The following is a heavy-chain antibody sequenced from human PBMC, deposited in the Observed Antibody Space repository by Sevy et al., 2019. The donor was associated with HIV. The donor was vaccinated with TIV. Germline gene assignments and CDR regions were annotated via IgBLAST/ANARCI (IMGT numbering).Heavy chain of an antibody. V-gene: IGHV3-15*01. CDR2: IKSKTDGGKT. J-gene: IGHJ4*02. CDR1: AFTFSKAW. CDR3: TPEADYGDYAFDY. Sequence: GGSLRLSCGASAFTFSKAWMSWVRQAPGKGLEWVGRIKSKTDGGKTDYAAPVKGRFTISRDDSKNTLYLQMNSLKTEDTAVYYCTPEADYGDYAFDYWGQGTLVTVSS. D-gene: IGHD4-17*01.